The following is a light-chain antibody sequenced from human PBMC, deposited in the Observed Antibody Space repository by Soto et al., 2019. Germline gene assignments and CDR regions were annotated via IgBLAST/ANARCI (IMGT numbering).Light chain of an antibody. Sequence: QSVLTQPPSVSAAPGQKVTISCSGRNSDIGSNYVSWYQQVPGTAPKLLIYENNRRPAGVPDRFSGSKSGTSATLGITGLQTGDEADYYCGSWDSSLFVGVFGGGTKVTVL. CDR3: GSWDSSLFVGV. V-gene: IGLV1-51*01. CDR2: ENN. J-gene: IGLJ2*01. CDR1: NSDIGSNY.